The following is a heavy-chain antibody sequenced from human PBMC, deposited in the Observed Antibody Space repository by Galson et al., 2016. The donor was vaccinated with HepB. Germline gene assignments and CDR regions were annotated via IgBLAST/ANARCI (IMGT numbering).Heavy chain of an antibody. CDR2: ISPDGSII. CDR3: ARVRCSTFRCQNWFDP. V-gene: IGHV3-30*03. CDR1: GFSFSTYG. J-gene: IGHJ5*02. Sequence: SLRLSCAASGFSFSTYGMHWVRQAPGKGLEWVAVISPDGSIIHSADSVKGRFTISRDNSKNTMYLQMNRVRLEDTAVYYCARVRCSTFRCQNWFDPWGQGTLVTVSS. D-gene: IGHD2/OR15-2a*01.